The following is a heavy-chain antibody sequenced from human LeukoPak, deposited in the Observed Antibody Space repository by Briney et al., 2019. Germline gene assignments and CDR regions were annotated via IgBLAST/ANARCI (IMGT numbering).Heavy chain of an antibody. Sequence: GGSLRLSCAAAGFTFSSHAVSWVRQAPGKWLERASAISGGGGTPSYADSVRGGFTISRDIFKSTRYLQMNSLRAQKTAAYYCAKRYETVGTPPSRYALDHWGQGTLVTVSS. J-gene: IGHJ4*02. CDR3: AKRYETVGTPPSRYALDH. D-gene: IGHD2-2*01. V-gene: IGHV3-23*01. CDR1: GFTFSSHA. CDR2: ISGGGGTP.